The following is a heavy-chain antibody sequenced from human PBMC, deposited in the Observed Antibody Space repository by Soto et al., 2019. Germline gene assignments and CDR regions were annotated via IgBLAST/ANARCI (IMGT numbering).Heavy chain of an antibody. CDR3: AKDSWYFDL. Sequence: GDSLKISCEASGFVFTNFWMHWVRHVPGKGLVWVARIDTSGHSTNYAESVKGRFTISRDNAKHTVSLPMHRLSIEDTGVYYCAKDSWYFDLWSQGSQVTVSS. D-gene: IGHD6-13*01. V-gene: IGHV3-74*01. J-gene: IGHJ4*02. CDR2: IDTSGHST. CDR1: GFVFTNFW.